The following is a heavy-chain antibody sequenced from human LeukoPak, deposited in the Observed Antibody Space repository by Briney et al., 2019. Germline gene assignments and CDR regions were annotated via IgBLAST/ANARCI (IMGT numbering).Heavy chain of an antibody. CDR3: ARRHSIWVAAAGIWGYNWFDP. V-gene: IGHV5-51*01. J-gene: IGHJ5*02. D-gene: IGHD6-13*01. Sequence: GESLKISRKGSGYSFTTYWIGWVRQMPGKGLEWMGIIYPGDSDTRYNPSFQGQVTISADKSINTAYLQWSSLKASDTAMCYCARRHSIWVAAAGIWGYNWFDPWGQGTLVTVSS. CDR1: GYSFTTYW. CDR2: IYPGDSDT.